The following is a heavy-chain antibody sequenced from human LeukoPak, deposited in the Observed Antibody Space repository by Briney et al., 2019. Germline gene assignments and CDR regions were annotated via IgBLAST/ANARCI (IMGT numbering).Heavy chain of an antibody. CDR3: AKLFYDITGYSPYFDY. D-gene: IGHD3-22*01. Sequence: GGSLRLSCAASGVTFTNYAMTWVRQAPGKGPEWVSATSGGGDHTYYADSVKGRFTISRDNSRNTLYLQMDSLRAEDTAVYYCAKLFYDITGYSPYFDYWGLGTLVAVSS. CDR1: GVTFTNYA. CDR2: TSGGGDHT. J-gene: IGHJ4*02. V-gene: IGHV3-23*01.